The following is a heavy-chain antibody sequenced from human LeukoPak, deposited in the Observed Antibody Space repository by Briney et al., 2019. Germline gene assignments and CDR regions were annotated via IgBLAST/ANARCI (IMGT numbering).Heavy chain of an antibody. CDR3: ARGRPITMVRGVPSDY. Sequence: SETLSLTCAVYGGSFSGYYWSWIRQPPGKGLEWIGEINHSGSTNYNPSLKSRVTISVDTSKNQFSLKLSSVTAADTAVYYCARGRPITMVRGVPSDYWGQRTLVTVSS. CDR2: INHSGST. J-gene: IGHJ4*02. CDR1: GGSFSGYY. D-gene: IGHD3-10*01. V-gene: IGHV4-34*01.